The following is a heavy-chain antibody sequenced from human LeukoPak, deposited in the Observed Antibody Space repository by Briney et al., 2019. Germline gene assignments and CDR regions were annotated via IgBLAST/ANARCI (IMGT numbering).Heavy chain of an antibody. D-gene: IGHD4-23*01. CDR1: GYTFTDYY. V-gene: IGHV1-2*02. CDR3: ARDGGLDY. CDR2: INPNSGAT. Sequence: ASVKVSCKTSGYTFTDYYIHWVRQAPGQGLEWMAWINPNSGATNYAQKFQGRVTMTRDTSISTACMELSRLRSDDTAVYYCARDGGLDYWGQGTLVTVSS. J-gene: IGHJ4*02.